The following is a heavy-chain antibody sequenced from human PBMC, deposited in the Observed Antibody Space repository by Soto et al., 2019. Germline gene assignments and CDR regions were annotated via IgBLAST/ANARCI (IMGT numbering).Heavy chain of an antibody. D-gene: IGHD1-1*01. CDR3: AADRGLELAIGYYYYGMDV. Sequence: ASVKVSCKASGFTFTSSAVQWVRQARGQRLEWIGWIVVGSGNTNYAQKFQERVTITRDMSTSTAYMELSSLRSEDTAVYYCAADRGLELAIGYYYYGMDVWGQGTTVTVYS. CDR1: GFTFTSSA. V-gene: IGHV1-58*01. CDR2: IVVGSGNT. J-gene: IGHJ6*02.